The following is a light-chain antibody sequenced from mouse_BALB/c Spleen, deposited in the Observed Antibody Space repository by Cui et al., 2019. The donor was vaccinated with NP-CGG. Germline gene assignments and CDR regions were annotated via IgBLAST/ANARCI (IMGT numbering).Light chain of an antibody. J-gene: IGLJ1*01. V-gene: IGLV1*01. CDR3: ALWYSNHWV. CDR1: TGAVTTSNY. Sequence: QPVVTQELGLTTSPGETVTFTCRSSTGAVTTSNYANWVQEKPDHLFTGLIGGTNNRPPGVPARFSGSLIGDKAALTITGAQTEDEAIYFCALWYSNHWVFGGGTKLTVL. CDR2: GTN.